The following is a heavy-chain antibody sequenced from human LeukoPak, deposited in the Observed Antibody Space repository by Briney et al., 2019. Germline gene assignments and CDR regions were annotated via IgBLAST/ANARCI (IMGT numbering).Heavy chain of an antibody. CDR3: ARDYGANCGGDCYPQYYFDY. CDR2: INPSGGST. V-gene: IGHV1-46*01. D-gene: IGHD2-21*02. J-gene: IGHJ4*02. CDR1: GYTFTSYY. Sequence: ASVKVSCKASGYTFTSYYMHWVRQAPGQGLEWMGIINPSGGSTSYAQKFQGRVTMTRDTSTSTVYMELSSLRYEDTAVYYCARDYGANCGGDCYPQYYFDYWGQGTLVTVSS.